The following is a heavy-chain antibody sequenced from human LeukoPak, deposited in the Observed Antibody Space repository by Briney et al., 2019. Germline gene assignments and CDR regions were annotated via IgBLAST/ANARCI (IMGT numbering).Heavy chain of an antibody. CDR1: GGSISSSSYY. CDR2: IYYSGST. J-gene: IGHJ4*02. Sequence: PSETLSLTCTVSGGSISSSSYYWGWIRQPPGKGLEWIGSIYYSGSTYYNPSLKSRVTISVDTSKNQFSLKLSSVTAADTAVYYCATPRHYDSSGYYTFDYWGQGTLVTVSP. CDR3: ATPRHYDSSGYYTFDY. V-gene: IGHV4-39*01. D-gene: IGHD3-22*01.